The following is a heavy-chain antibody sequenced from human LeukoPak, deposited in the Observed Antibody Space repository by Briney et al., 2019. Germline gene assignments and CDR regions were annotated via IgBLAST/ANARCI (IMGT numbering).Heavy chain of an antibody. CDR3: ARFGYGTMIVV. CDR1: GFTFSSYS. Sequence: GESLKISCAASGFTFSSYSMNRVRQAPGKGLEWVSSISSSSSYIYYADSVKGRFTISRDNAKNSLYLQMNSLRAEDTAVYYCARFGYGTMIVVWGQGTLVTVSS. J-gene: IGHJ4*02. V-gene: IGHV3-21*01. D-gene: IGHD3-22*01. CDR2: ISSSSSYI.